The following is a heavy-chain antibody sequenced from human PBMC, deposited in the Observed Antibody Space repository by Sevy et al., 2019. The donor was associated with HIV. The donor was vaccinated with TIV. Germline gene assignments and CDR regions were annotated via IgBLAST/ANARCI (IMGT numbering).Heavy chain of an antibody. Sequence: GGSLRLSCAASGFTFSSYWMSWVRQAPGKGLEWVVNIKQDGSEKYYVDSVKGRFTISRDNAKNSLYLQMNSLRAEDTAVYYCARGYSNLRGYSYGTYYFDYWGQGTLVTVSS. J-gene: IGHJ4*02. V-gene: IGHV3-7*04. CDR3: ARGYSNLRGYSYGTYYFDY. CDR2: IKQDGSEK. D-gene: IGHD5-18*01. CDR1: GFTFSSYW.